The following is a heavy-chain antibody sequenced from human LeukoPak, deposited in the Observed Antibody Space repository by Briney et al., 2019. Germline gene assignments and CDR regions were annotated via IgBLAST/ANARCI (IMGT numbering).Heavy chain of an antibody. J-gene: IGHJ4*02. CDR1: GGSFSGYY. CDR3: ARGGIMITIGGVIVPLPLDY. D-gene: IGHD3-16*02. V-gene: IGHV4-34*01. CDR2: INHSGST. Sequence: SETLSLTCAVYGGSFSGYYWSWIRQPPGKGLEWIGEINHSGSTNYNPSLKSRVTISVDTSKNQFSLKLSSVTAADTAVYYCARGGIMITIGGVIVPLPLDYWGEGTLITVSS.